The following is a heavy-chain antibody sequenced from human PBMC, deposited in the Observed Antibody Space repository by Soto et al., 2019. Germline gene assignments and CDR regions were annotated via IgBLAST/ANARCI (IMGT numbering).Heavy chain of an antibody. CDR3: TTGDEVGYYYYGMDV. CDR1: GFTFSNAW. J-gene: IGHJ6*02. CDR2: IKSKTDGGTT. Sequence: EVQLVESGGGLVKPGGSLRLSCAASGFTFSNAWMNWVRQAPGKGLEWVGRIKSKTDGGTTDYAAPVKGRFTISRDDSKNTLYLQMNSLKTEGTAVYYCTTGDEVGYYYYGMDVWGQGTTVTVSS. D-gene: IGHD1-26*01. V-gene: IGHV3-15*07.